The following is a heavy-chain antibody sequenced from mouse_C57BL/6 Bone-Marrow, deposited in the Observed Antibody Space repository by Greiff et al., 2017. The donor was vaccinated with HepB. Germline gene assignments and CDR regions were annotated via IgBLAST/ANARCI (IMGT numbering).Heavy chain of an antibody. Sequence: VQLQQPGAELVKPGASVKMSCKASGYTFTSYWITWVKQRPGQGLEWIGDIYPGSGSTNYHEKFKSKATLTVDTSSSTAYMQLSSLTSEDSAVYYCARIDYSNFYFDYWGQGTTLTVSS. J-gene: IGHJ2*01. V-gene: IGHV1-55*01. D-gene: IGHD2-5*01. CDR2: IYPGSGST. CDR3: ARIDYSNFYFDY. CDR1: GYTFTSYW.